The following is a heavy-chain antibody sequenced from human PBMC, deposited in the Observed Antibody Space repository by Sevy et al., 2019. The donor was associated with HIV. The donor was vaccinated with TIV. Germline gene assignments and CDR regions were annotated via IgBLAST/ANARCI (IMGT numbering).Heavy chain of an antibody. CDR1: GFTVNSDY. V-gene: IGHV3-53*01. Sequence: WGSLRLSCAASGFTVNSDYMSWVRQAPGKGLEWVSVVYSGDTTYYADSVKGRFTISRDNSKNILYLQMNSLRAEDTAVYYCARHISFGELGSWFDPWGQGTLVTVSS. D-gene: IGHD3-10*01. J-gene: IGHJ5*02. CDR2: VYSGDTT. CDR3: ARHISFGELGSWFDP.